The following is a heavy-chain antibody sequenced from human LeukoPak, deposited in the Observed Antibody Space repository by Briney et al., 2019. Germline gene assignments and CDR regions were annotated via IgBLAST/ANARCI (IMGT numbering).Heavy chain of an antibody. J-gene: IGHJ4*02. V-gene: IGHV1-69*13. Sequence: GASVKVSCKASGYTFTSYGISWVRQAPGQGLEWMGGIIPIFGTANYAQKFQGRVTITADESTSTAYMELSSLRSEDTAVYYCARDLPQEDYYGSGSYSNWGQGTLVTVSS. CDR1: GYTFTSYG. D-gene: IGHD3-10*01. CDR3: ARDLPQEDYYGSGSYSN. CDR2: IIPIFGTA.